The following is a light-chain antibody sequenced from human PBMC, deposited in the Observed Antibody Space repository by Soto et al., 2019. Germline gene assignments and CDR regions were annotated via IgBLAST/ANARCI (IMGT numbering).Light chain of an antibody. CDR2: GTS. CDR1: QNINNRY. CDR3: QQFGSSPGFT. J-gene: IGKJ3*01. V-gene: IGKV3-20*01. Sequence: EIVLTQSPGTPSFSPGERAPLSCRASQNINNRYLAWYQQKPCQAPRHLIYGTSSRATGSPDRFNGSGSGTDFTLTISRLEPEDFAVYYCQQFGSSPGFTFGPGTKVDI.